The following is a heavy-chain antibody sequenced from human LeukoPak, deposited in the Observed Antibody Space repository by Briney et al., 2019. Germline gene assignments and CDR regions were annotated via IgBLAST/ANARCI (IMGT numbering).Heavy chain of an antibody. Sequence: PSETLSPTCTVSGGSISSGDYYWSWIRQPPGKGLEWIGYIYYSGSTNYNPSLKSRVTISVDTSKNQFSLKLSSVTAADTAVYYCARMKYSGSHFDPWGQGTLVTVSS. CDR1: GGSISSGDYY. V-gene: IGHV4-30-4*08. CDR2: IYYSGST. CDR3: ARMKYSGSHFDP. D-gene: IGHD1-26*01. J-gene: IGHJ5*02.